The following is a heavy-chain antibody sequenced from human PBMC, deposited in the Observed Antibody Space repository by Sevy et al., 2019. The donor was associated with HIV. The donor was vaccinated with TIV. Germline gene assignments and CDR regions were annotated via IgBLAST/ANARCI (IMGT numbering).Heavy chain of an antibody. CDR2: IYWDGSEK. CDR1: GFSFNDHA. CDR3: ARGGFYFGSVEYYGKAGYDS. Sequence: GGSLRLSCATSGFSFNDHAMHWVHQAPGKGLEWVSGIYWDGSEKDYADSVEGRFTISRNNDKKSLYLQMSSLRREDTTLSFCARGGFYFGSVEYYGKAGYDSWGPGTVVTVSS. J-gene: IGHJ4*02. V-gene: IGHV3-9*01. D-gene: IGHD3-10*01.